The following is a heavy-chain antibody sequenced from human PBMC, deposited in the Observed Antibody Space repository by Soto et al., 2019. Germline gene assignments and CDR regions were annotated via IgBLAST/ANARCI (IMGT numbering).Heavy chain of an antibody. J-gene: IGHJ4*02. CDR1: GGTFSSYA. CDR3: ARGYCSSTSCYGFDY. D-gene: IGHD2-2*01. CDR2: IIPIFGTA. V-gene: IGHV1-69*13. Sequence: ASVKVSCKASGGTFSSYAISWVRQAPGQGLEWMGGIIPIFGTANYAQKFQGRVTITADESTSTAYMELSSLRSEDTAVYYCARGYCSSTSCYGFDYWGQGTLVTVSS.